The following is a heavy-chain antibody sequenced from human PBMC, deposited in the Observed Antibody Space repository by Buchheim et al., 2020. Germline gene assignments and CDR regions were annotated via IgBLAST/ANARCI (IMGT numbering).Heavy chain of an antibody. J-gene: IGHJ5*02. CDR1: GGSFSGYY. CDR3: ARAPSRGYCSSTSCSRGYNWFDP. D-gene: IGHD2-2*01. Sequence: QVQLQRWGAGLLKPSETLSLTCAVYGGSFSGYYWSWIRQPPGKGLEWIGEINHSGSTNYNPSLKSRVTISVDTSKNQFSLKLSSVTAADTAVYYCARAPSRGYCSSTSCSRGYNWFDPWGQGTL. CDR2: INHSGST. V-gene: IGHV4-34*01.